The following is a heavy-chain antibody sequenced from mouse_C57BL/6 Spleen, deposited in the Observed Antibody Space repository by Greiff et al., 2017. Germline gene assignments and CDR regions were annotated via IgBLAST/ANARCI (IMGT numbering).Heavy chain of an antibody. CDR3: ARGGYFDY. D-gene: IGHD1-1*02. CDR1: GYTFTDYY. J-gene: IGHJ2*01. V-gene: IGHV1-26*01. Sequence: EVQLQQSGPELVKPGASVKISCKASGYTFTDYYMNWVKQSHGKSLEWIGDINPNNGGTSYNQKFKGTATLTVDKSSSTAYMGLRGLTSEDSAVYYCARGGYFDYWGQGTTLTVSS. CDR2: INPNNGGT.